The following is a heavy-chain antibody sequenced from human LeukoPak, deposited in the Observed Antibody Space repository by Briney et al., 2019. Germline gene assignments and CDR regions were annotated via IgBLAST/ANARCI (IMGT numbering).Heavy chain of an antibody. V-gene: IGHV3-53*01. CDR3: AREAVMPVAPVKIGTSDRPLYEYYGLDV. CDR2: IYGDDET. CDR1: GFTITTNY. J-gene: IGHJ6*02. Sequence: GGSLRLSCAASGFTITTNYMNWVRQAPGKGLEWVSVIYGDDETNYADSVKGRFTISRDNSENTLYLQMNSLRADDTAVYYCAREAVMPVAPVKIGTSDRPLYEYYGLDVWGQGTTVTVS. D-gene: IGHD1/OR15-1a*01.